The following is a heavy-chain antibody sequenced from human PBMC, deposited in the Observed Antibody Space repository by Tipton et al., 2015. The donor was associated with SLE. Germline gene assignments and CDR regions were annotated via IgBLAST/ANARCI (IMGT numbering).Heavy chain of an antibody. D-gene: IGHD4-17*01. V-gene: IGHV4-34*01. CDR1: GGSFSGDY. CDR3: AAGNSNGADVWTRRHWFDP. J-gene: IGHJ5*02. Sequence: TLSLTCAVYGGSFSGDYWSWIRQPPNKGLEWIGEINHSGSTNYNPSLKSRVTISVDTSKKQFSLKLRSVTAADTAVYYCAAGNSNGADVWTRRHWFDPWGQGSLVTVSS. CDR2: INHSGST.